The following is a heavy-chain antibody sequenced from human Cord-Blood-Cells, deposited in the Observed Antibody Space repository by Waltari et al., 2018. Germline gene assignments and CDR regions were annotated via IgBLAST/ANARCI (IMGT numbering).Heavy chain of an antibody. CDR1: GYTFPSYG. J-gene: IGHJ6*02. CDR3: AREKAAAGTYYYYGMDV. Sequence: QVQLVQSGAAVKKPGASVKVSCKASGYTFPSYGIRWVRQDTGQGLEWMGWISAYNGNTNYAQKLQGRVTMTTDTSTSTAYMELRSLRSDDTAVYYCAREKAAAGTYYYYGMDVWGQGTTVTVSS. V-gene: IGHV1-18*01. CDR2: ISAYNGNT. D-gene: IGHD6-13*01.